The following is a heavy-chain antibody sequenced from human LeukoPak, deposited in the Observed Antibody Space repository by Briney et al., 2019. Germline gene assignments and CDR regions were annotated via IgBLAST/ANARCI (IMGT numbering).Heavy chain of an antibody. CDR2: IYYSGTT. Sequence: PSETLSLTCTVSGGSISSYYWSWIRQPPGKGLEWIGYIYYSGTTNYNPSLKSRVTISVDTSKNQFSLKLSSVTAADTAVYYCARGRTVDTAMARRFYYWGQGTLVTVSS. D-gene: IGHD5-18*01. V-gene: IGHV4-59*12. J-gene: IGHJ4*02. CDR3: ARGRTVDTAMARRFYY. CDR1: GGSISSYY.